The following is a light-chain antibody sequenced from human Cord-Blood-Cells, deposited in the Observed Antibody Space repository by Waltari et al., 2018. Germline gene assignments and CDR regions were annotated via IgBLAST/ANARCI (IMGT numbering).Light chain of an antibody. CDR3: QQYYSTPHT. J-gene: IGKJ2*01. Sequence: DIVMTQSPDSLAVSLGARATINCKSSQSVLYSSNSKNYLAWYQQKPGQPPKLLIYWASTRESGVPDRFSGSGSGTDFTLTISSLQAEDVAVYYCQQYYSTPHTFGQGTKLEIK. CDR1: QSVLYSSNSKNY. CDR2: WAS. V-gene: IGKV4-1*01.